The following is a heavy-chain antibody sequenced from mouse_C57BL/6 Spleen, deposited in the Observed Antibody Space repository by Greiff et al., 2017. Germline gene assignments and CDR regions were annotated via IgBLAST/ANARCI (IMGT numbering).Heavy chain of an antibody. CDR3: ARWYRWFAY. V-gene: IGHV1-64*01. J-gene: IGHJ3*01. Sequence: VQLQQPGAGLVKPGASVKLSCKASGYTFTSYWMHWVKQRPGQGLEWIGMIHPNSGSTNYNEKFKSKATLTVDKSSSTASMQLSSLTSEDSAVYYCARWYRWFAYWGQGTLVTVSA. CDR2: IHPNSGST. CDR1: GYTFTSYW. D-gene: IGHD1-1*02.